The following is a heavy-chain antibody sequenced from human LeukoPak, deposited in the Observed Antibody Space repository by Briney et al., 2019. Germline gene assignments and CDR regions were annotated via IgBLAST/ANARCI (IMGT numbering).Heavy chain of an antibody. CDR2: INPSGGGT. CDR1: GYTFTSYY. Sequence: ASVKVSCKASGYTFTSYYIHWVRQAPGQGLEWMGMINPSGGGTGYEQKFQGRVTMTRDTATSRVYMELSSLRSEDTALYYCARQRDDRSGYYFFGYRGQGTLVTVSS. D-gene: IGHD3-22*01. CDR3: ARQRDDRSGYYFFGY. V-gene: IGHV1-46*01. J-gene: IGHJ4*02.